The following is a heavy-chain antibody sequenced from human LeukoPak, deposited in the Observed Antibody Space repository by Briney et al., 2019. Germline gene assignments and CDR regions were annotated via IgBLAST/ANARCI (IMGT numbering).Heavy chain of an antibody. CDR3: ARASSRYCSGGSCYSPDDAFDI. V-gene: IGHV4-59*01. Sequence: SETLSLTCTVSGGSISSYYWSCIRQPPGKGLEWIGYIYYSGSTLYTPSLQSRVPISVDTSKNRFSLKLSSVTAADTAVYYCARASSRYCSGGSCYSPDDAFDIWGQGTMVTVSS. CDR1: GGSISSYY. J-gene: IGHJ3*02. CDR2: IYYSGST. D-gene: IGHD2-15*01.